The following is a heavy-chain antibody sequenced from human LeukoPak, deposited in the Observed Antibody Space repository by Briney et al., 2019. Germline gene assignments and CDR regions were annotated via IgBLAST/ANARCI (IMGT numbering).Heavy chain of an antibody. Sequence: GGTLRLSCAASGFTFSSYGMSWVRQAPGKGLEWVSAISGSGGSTYYADSVKGRFTISRDNSKNTLYLQMNSLRAEDTAVYYCAKTSGYSSSWYHYWGQGTLVTVSS. CDR2: ISGSGGST. J-gene: IGHJ4*02. D-gene: IGHD6-13*01. V-gene: IGHV3-23*01. CDR1: GFTFSSYG. CDR3: AKTSGYSSSWYHY.